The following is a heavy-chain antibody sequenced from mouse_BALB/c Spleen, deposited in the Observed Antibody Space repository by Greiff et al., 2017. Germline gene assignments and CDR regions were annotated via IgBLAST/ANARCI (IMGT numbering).Heavy chain of an antibody. D-gene: IGHD1-1*01. Sequence: EVQRVESGGGLVKPGGSLKLSCAASGFTFSDYYMYWVRQTPEKRLEWVATISDGGSYTYYPDSVKGRFTISRDNAKNNLYLQMSSLKSEDTAMYYCARENDYGGAMDYWGQGTSVTVSS. J-gene: IGHJ4*01. CDR2: ISDGGSYT. CDR1: GFTFSDYY. V-gene: IGHV5-4*02. CDR3: ARENDYGGAMDY.